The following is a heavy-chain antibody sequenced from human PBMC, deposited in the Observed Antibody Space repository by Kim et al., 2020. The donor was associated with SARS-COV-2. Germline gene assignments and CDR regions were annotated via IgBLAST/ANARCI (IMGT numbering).Heavy chain of an antibody. CDR1: GGSVSSGSYF. Sequence: SETLSLTCTVSGGSVSSGSYFWSWIRQPPGKGLEWIGYIYYSGNTNYNPPLKSRVTMSVDTSKNQFSLQLRSVTAADTAVYYCARAPNDFWSGYPYYFDYWGQGTLVTVSS. CDR2: IYYSGNT. J-gene: IGHJ4*02. CDR3: ARAPNDFWSGYPYYFDY. D-gene: IGHD3-3*01. V-gene: IGHV4-61*01.